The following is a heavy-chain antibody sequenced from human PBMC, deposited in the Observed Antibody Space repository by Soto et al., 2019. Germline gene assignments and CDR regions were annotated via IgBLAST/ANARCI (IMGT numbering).Heavy chain of an antibody. CDR3: ARGISTTRYYYYYGMDV. V-gene: IGHV1-46*01. CDR2: INPSGGIT. J-gene: IGHJ6*02. Sequence: GASVKVSFKASGYTLTSYYLHWVRQAPGQGPEWMGIINPSGGITNDAQKFQDRVTMTSDTSTSTVYMELSSLRSEDTAVYYCARGISTTRYYYYYGMDVCGQGTTVTVSS. CDR1: GYTLTSYY. D-gene: IGHD2-2*01.